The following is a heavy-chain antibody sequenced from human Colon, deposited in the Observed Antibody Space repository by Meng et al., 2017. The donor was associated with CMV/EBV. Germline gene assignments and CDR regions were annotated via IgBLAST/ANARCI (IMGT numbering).Heavy chain of an antibody. CDR2: IYHSGTT. CDR3: AKIPLGYSLSPLVGLDP. J-gene: IGHJ5*02. Sequence: QVPSQEPRPGQGKPSGTRSLICSVSGVSISSDNWWTWVRQPPGKGLEWIGEIYHSGTTNYNPSLKSRVTISVDKSKNQVSLNLSSVTAADTAVYFCAKIPLGYSLSPLVGLDPWGQGTLVTVSS. CDR1: GVSISSDNW. V-gene: IGHV4-4*02. D-gene: IGHD5-18*01.